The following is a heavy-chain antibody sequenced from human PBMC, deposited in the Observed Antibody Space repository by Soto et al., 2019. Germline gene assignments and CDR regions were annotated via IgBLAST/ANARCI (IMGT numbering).Heavy chain of an antibody. D-gene: IGHD2-2*01. CDR1: GGTFSSYA. CDR2: IIPIFGTA. V-gene: IGHV1-69*01. CDR3: ARGDCSSTSCQAYYYYGMDV. Sequence: QVQLVQSGAEVKKPGSSVKVSCTASGGTFSSYAISWVRQAPGQGLEWMGGIIPIFGTANYAQKFQGRVTITADEATSTAYMELSSLRSEDTAVYYCARGDCSSTSCQAYYYYGMDVWGQGTTVTVSS. J-gene: IGHJ6*02.